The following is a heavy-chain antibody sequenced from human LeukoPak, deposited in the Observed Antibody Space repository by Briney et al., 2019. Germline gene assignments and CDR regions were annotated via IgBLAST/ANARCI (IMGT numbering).Heavy chain of an antibody. CDR3: TTGGNFDY. J-gene: IGHJ4*02. Sequence: GGSLRLSCAASGFTFSNAWMSWVRQAPGKGLEWVGRTKSKTDGGTTDYAAPVKGRFTISRDDSKNTLYLQMNSLKTEDTAVYYCTTGGNFDYWGQGTLVTVSS. CDR2: TKSKTDGGTT. CDR1: GFTFSNAW. V-gene: IGHV3-15*01.